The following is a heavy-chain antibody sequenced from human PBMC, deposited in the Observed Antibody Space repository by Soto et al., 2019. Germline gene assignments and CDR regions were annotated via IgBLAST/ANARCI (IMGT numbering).Heavy chain of an antibody. CDR1: GGSISGYY. J-gene: IGHJ4*02. Sequence: PSETLSLTCTVSGGSISGYYWSWIRQTPGKGLEWIGYIYYTGRTNYNPSLKTRVAIFVETAKDQFSLKVNSVSAADTAIYYCARYYCSPTTFYFLDFWGQGTLVTVSS. D-gene: IGHD2-15*01. V-gene: IGHV4-59*01. CDR3: ARYYCSPTTFYFLDF. CDR2: IYYTGRT.